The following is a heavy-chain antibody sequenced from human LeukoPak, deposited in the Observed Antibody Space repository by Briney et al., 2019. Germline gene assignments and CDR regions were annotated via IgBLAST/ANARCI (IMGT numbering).Heavy chain of an antibody. J-gene: IGHJ4*02. CDR1: GSSISSYY. D-gene: IGHD3-22*01. CDR3: ASLDSSGYYYFDD. Sequence: SETLSLTCTVSGSSISSYYWSWIRQPPGKGLEWIGYIYYSGSTDYNPSLKSRVTISLDTSMNQFSLKLNSVTAADTAVYYCASLDSSGYYYFDDWGQGTLVTVSS. V-gene: IGHV4-59*08. CDR2: IYYSGST.